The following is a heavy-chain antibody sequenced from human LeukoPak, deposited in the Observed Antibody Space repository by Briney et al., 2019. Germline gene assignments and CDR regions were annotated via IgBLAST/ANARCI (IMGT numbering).Heavy chain of an antibody. J-gene: IGHJ5*02. CDR2: IYYSGST. D-gene: IGHD1-14*01. CDR3: ARAPEDWFDP. V-gene: IGHV4-61*01. Sequence: SETLSLTCTVSGGSVSSGSYYWSWIRQPPGKGLEWIGYIYYSGSTNYNPSLKSRVTISVDTSKNQFSLKLSSVTAADTAVYYCARAPEDWFDPWGQGTLVTVSS. CDR1: GGSVSSGSYY.